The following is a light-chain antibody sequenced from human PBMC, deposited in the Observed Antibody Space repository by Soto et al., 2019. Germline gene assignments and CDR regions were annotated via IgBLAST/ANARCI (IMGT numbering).Light chain of an antibody. CDR3: QQSYSTRYT. V-gene: IGKV1-39*01. Sequence: DFQMTQSPSSLSASVGDRVTITCRASQSIASYLNWYQQKPGKAPKLLIYAASSLQSGVPSRFSGSGSGTDFTLTISSXQPEDFATYYCQQSYSTRYTFGQGTKVDIK. CDR1: QSIASY. CDR2: AAS. J-gene: IGKJ2*01.